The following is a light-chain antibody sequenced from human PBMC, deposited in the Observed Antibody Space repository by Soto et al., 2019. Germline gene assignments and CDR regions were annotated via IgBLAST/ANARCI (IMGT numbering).Light chain of an antibody. CDR1: QSIGSF. V-gene: IGKV3-11*01. J-gene: IGKJ5*01. CDR3: QKRYNWPMIT. CDR2: DAS. Sequence: IVSKQSPATLDLSPGERPTLYCRASQSIGSFLAWYQQKPGQSPRLLIYDASNRATGIPDRFSGSGSGTDFTLTITRLETEDLAVYYCQKRYNWPMITVGQGTRRENK.